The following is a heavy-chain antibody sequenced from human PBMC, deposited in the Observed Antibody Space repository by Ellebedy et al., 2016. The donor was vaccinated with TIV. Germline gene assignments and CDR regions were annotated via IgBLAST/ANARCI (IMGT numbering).Heavy chain of an antibody. D-gene: IGHD2-21*02. V-gene: IGHV4-39*01. J-gene: IGHJ4*02. CDR2: IYYSGST. CDR3: ARTDPWQPIDD. CDR1: GGSISSSDYY. Sequence: MPSETLSLTCTVSGGSISSSDYYWGWIRQPPGKGLEWIGTIYYSGSTDYNPSLKSRVTISVDTSKNQFSLNLRTVTAADTAVYYCARTDPWQPIDDWGQGILVSVSS.